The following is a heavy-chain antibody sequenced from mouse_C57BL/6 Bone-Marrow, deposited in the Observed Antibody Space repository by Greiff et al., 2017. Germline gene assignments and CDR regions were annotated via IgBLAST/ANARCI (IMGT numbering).Heavy chain of an antibody. CDR2: IDPSDSYT. V-gene: IGHV1-50*01. D-gene: IGHD4-1*01. J-gene: IGHJ3*01. Sequence: VQLQQPGAELVKPGASVKLSCKASGYTFTSYWMQWVKQRPGQGLEWIGEIDPSDSYTTYNQKFKGKATLTVDPSSSPAYMQLSSLASEDAAVYYCASPLWDQFAYWGQGTLVTVSA. CDR1: GYTFTSYW. CDR3: ASPLWDQFAY.